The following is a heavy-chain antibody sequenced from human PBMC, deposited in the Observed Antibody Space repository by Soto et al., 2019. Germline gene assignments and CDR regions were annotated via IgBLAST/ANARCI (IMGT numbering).Heavy chain of an antibody. J-gene: IGHJ6*02. D-gene: IGHD3-22*01. CDR3: AKVVHDSSGYYYGRYYYYGMDV. CDR2: ISGSGGSR. Sequence: GGSLRLSCAASGFTFSSYAMSWVRQAPGKGLEWVSAISGSGGSRYYADSVKGRFTISRDNSKNTLYLQMNSLRAEDTAVYYCAKVVHDSSGYYYGRYYYYGMDVWGQGTTVTAP. V-gene: IGHV3-23*01. CDR1: GFTFSSYA.